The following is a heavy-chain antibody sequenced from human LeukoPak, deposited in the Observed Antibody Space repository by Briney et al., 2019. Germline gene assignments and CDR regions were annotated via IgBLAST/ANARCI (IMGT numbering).Heavy chain of an antibody. Sequence: GRSLRLSCAASGFPFSSYSMTWVRQAPGKGLEWVANIKPDGTTKFYVDSVKGRSTISRDNALNSLYLQMNSLRAEDTAIYYCARSIPYGTTWYGRSDYWGQGTLVTVSS. V-gene: IGHV3-7*03. CDR2: IKPDGTTK. J-gene: IGHJ4*02. D-gene: IGHD6-13*01. CDR1: GFPFSSYS. CDR3: ARSIPYGTTWYGRSDY.